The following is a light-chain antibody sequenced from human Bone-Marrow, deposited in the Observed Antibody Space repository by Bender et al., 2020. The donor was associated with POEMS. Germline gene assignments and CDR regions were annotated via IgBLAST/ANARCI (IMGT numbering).Light chain of an antibody. CDR2: SGH. Sequence: QSVLTQPPSASGTPGQRVTISCSGGSSNIGAHAVNWYQHLPGTPPNLLIYSGHRRPSEVPDRFSGSRSGTSASLAMSRLQSGDEADYSCAVWDDSLNGWVFGGGTKLTVL. CDR3: AVWDDSLNGWV. V-gene: IGLV1-44*01. CDR1: SSNIGAHA. J-gene: IGLJ3*02.